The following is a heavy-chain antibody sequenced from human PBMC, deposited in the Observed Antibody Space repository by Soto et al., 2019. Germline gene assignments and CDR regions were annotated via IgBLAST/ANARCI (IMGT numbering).Heavy chain of an antibody. CDR1: GGSISSGGYY. V-gene: IGHV4-31*03. CDR3: AGTSDTHWNYRWFDP. D-gene: IGHD1-7*01. Sequence: QVQLQESGPGLVKPSQTLSLTCTVSGGSISSGGYYWSWIRQHPGKGLEWIGYIYYSGSTYYNPSLKSRVTISVDTSKNQFSLKLSSVTAADTAVYYCAGTSDTHWNYRWFDPWGQGTLVTVSS. CDR2: IYYSGST. J-gene: IGHJ5*02.